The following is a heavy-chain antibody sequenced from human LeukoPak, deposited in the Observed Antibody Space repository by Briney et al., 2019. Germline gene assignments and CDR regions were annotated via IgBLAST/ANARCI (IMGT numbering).Heavy chain of an antibody. D-gene: IGHD3-9*01. Sequence: SETPSLTCTVSGGSISSYYWSWIRQPAGKGLEWIGRVYTSGSTNYNPSLRSRVTMSVDTSKNQFSLKLSSVTAADTAVYYCARGYDILTGQVGAFDIWGQGTMVTVSS. J-gene: IGHJ3*02. CDR1: GGSISSYY. CDR2: VYTSGST. CDR3: ARGYDILTGQVGAFDI. V-gene: IGHV4-4*07.